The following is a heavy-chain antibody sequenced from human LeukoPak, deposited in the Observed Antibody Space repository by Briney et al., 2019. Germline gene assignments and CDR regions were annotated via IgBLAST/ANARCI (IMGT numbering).Heavy chain of an antibody. D-gene: IGHD1-26*01. CDR1: RFTFSSYA. CDR2: ISGSGGDR. Sequence: GGSLRLSCAGSRFTFSSYAMSWVRQAPGKGLEWVSAISGSGGDRYYADSVKGRFTISRDNSKNTVYLQMNSLRVDDTAVYYCAKDRQRGNYFRNYYYYMDVWGKGTTVTVSS. J-gene: IGHJ6*03. V-gene: IGHV3-23*01. CDR3: AKDRQRGNYFRNYYYYMDV.